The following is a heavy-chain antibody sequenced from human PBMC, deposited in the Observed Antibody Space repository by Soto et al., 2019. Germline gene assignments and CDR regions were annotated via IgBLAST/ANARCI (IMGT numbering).Heavy chain of an antibody. Sequence: EVQLVESGGGLVQPGGSLRLSCAASGFTFSSYWMHWVRQAPGKGLVWVSRINSDGSSTSYADSVKGRFTISRDNXXNTLYLQMNSLRAEDTAVYYCARTIAVAVNDAFDIWGQGTMVTVSS. CDR1: GFTFSSYW. CDR2: INSDGSST. J-gene: IGHJ3*02. V-gene: IGHV3-74*01. D-gene: IGHD6-19*01. CDR3: ARTIAVAVNDAFDI.